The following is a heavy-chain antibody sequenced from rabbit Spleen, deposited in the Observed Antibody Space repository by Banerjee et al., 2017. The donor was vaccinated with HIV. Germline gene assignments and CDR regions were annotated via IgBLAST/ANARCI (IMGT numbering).Heavy chain of an antibody. CDR1: GFSFSSGYY. CDR2: INTYTGKS. V-gene: IGHV1S45*01. J-gene: IGHJ4*01. Sequence: QEQLEESGGGLVKPGASLTLTCKASGFSFSSGYYMSWVRQAPGKGPEWIACINTYTGKSVYASWATGRFTISRTSSITVTLQMTSLTAADTATYFCARDLIGIIGWNFYLWGPGTLVTVS. D-gene: IGHD1-1*01. CDR3: ARDLIGIIGWNFYL.